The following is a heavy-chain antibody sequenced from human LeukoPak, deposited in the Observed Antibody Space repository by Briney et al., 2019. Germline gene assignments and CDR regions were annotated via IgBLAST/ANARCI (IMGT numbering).Heavy chain of an antibody. CDR1: GYTFASYG. D-gene: IGHD6-13*01. CDR2: ISAYNGNT. V-gene: IGHV1-18*01. Sequence: ASVKVSCKASGYTFASYGISWVRQAPGQGLEWMGWISAYNGNTHYAQRLQGRVTMTTDTSTNTGYMELRSLRSDDTAVYYCMRQQLVWGSAGNYYYHYGMDVWGQGTTVTVSS. J-gene: IGHJ6*02. CDR3: MRQQLVWGSAGNYYYHYGMDV.